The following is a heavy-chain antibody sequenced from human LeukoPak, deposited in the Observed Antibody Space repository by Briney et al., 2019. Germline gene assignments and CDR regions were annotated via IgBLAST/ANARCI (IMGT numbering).Heavy chain of an antibody. V-gene: IGHV1-18*01. D-gene: IGHD3-22*01. Sequence: ASVKVSCKASNYTFTTYGISWVRQAPGQGLEWMGWISPYNGNTNYAQKFQGRVTLTTDSSTTTAYMELRSLRSDDTAVYYCARSGFGAFDIWGQGTMVTVSS. CDR3: ARSGFGAFDI. CDR2: ISPYNGNT. CDR1: NYTFTTYG. J-gene: IGHJ3*02.